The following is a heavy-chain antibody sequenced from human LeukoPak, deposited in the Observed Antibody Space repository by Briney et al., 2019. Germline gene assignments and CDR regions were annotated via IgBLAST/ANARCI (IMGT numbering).Heavy chain of an antibody. CDR3: ARDHGDILTGAASY. Sequence: QPGGSLRPSCAASGFTFSSYEMNWVRQAPGKGLEWVSYISSSGSTIYYADSVKGRFTISRDNAKNSLYLQMNSLRAEDTAVYYCARDHGDILTGAASYWGQGTLVTVSS. V-gene: IGHV3-48*03. D-gene: IGHD3-9*01. CDR1: GFTFSSYE. J-gene: IGHJ4*02. CDR2: ISSSGSTI.